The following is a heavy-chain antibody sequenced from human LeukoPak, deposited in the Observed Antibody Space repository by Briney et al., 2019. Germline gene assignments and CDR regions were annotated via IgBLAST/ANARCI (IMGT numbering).Heavy chain of an antibody. Sequence: GGSLRLSCAASGFTFSSYGMHWVRQAPGKGLEWVAVISYDGSNKYYADSVKGRFTISRDNSKNTLYLQMNSLRAEDTAVYYCAKGYCSSTSCYLPGLDYYGMDVWGQGTTVTVSS. D-gene: IGHD2-2*01. CDR1: GFTFSSYG. V-gene: IGHV3-30*18. J-gene: IGHJ6*02. CDR2: ISYDGSNK. CDR3: AKGYCSSTSCYLPGLDYYGMDV.